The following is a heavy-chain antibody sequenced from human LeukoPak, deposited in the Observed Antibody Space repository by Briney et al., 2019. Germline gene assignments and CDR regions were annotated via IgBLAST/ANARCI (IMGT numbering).Heavy chain of an antibody. V-gene: IGHV4-39*07. CDR2: IYYSGST. CDR3: ARVEHGSSWERDSNYYYYYYYMDV. CDR1: GDSISSRSYY. D-gene: IGHD6-13*01. Sequence: SETLSLTCTVSGDSISSRSYYWGWIRQPPGKGLEWIGSIYYSGSTYYNPSLKSRVTISVDTSKNQFSLKLSSVTAADTAVYYCARVEHGSSWERDSNYYYYYYYMDVWGKGTTVTVSS. J-gene: IGHJ6*03.